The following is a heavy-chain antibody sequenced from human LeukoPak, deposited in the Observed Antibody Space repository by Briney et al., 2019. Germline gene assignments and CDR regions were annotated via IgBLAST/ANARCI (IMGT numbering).Heavy chain of an antibody. CDR2: ISSSSTYI. J-gene: IGHJ3*02. D-gene: IGHD3-22*01. V-gene: IGHV3-21*01. CDR3: ARAAPYYYDSSGYSAFDS. CDR1: GFTFSSYS. Sequence: GGSLRLSCAASGFTFSSYSMNWVRQAPGKGLEWVSSISSSSTYIYDADSVKGRFTISRDNAKNSLYLQMNSLRDEDTAVYYCARAAPYYYDSSGYSAFDSWGQGTMVTVSA.